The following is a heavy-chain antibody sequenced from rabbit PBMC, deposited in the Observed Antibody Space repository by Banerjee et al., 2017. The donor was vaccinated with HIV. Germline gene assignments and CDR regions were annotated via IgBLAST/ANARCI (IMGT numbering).Heavy chain of an antibody. CDR1: GFDFSSYG. V-gene: IGHV1S47*01. D-gene: IGHD6-1*01. CDR3: ARAAGYAGYGYATGFDL. J-gene: IGHJ4*01. Sequence: QEQLVESGGGLVQPGGSLKLSCKASGFDFSSYGVSWVRQAPGKGLEWIGCIDPVFGSTYYASWVNGRFTISLDNAQNTVDLQMTSLTAADTATYFCARAAGYAGYGYATGFDLWGPGTLVTVS. CDR2: IDPVFGST.